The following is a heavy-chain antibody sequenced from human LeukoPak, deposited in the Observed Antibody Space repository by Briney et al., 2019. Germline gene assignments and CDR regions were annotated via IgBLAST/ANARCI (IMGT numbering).Heavy chain of an antibody. CDR3: AKDVERWGYYDSSGYVAAFDI. J-gene: IGHJ3*02. CDR1: GFTFDVYA. Sequence: PGGSLRLSCAASGFTFDVYAMHWVRQAPGKGLEWVSGISWNSGSIGYADSVKGRFTISRDNAKNSLYLQMNSLRAEDTALYYCAKDVERWGYYDSSGYVAAFDIWGQGTMVTVSS. CDR2: ISWNSGSI. V-gene: IGHV3-9*01. D-gene: IGHD3-22*01.